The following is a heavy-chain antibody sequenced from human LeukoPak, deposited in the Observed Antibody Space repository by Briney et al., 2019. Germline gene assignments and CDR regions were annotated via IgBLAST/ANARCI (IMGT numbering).Heavy chain of an antibody. V-gene: IGHV3-30*18. CDR1: GFTFSSYG. J-gene: IGHJ4*02. Sequence: PGGSLRLSCAASGFTFSSYGMHWVRQAPGKGLEWVAVISYDGSNKYYADSVKGRFTISRDNSKNTLYLQMNSLRAEDTAVYYCAKGAITMVRGVIIDYWGQGTLVTVSS. D-gene: IGHD3-10*01. CDR3: AKGAITMVRGVIIDY. CDR2: ISYDGSNK.